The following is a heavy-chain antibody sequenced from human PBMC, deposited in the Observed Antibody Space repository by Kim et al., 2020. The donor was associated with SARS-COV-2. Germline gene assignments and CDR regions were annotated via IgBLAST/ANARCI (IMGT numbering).Heavy chain of an antibody. V-gene: IGHV4-59*01. CDR1: GGSISSYY. Sequence: SETLSLTCTVSGGSISSYYWSWIRQPPGKGLEWIGYIYYSGSTNYNPSLKSRVTISVDTSKNQFSLKLSSVTAADTAVYYCARRTSGDYYDSSGSPRGTFDIWGQGTMVTVSS. CDR2: IYYSGST. CDR3: ARRTSGDYYDSSGSPRGTFDI. J-gene: IGHJ3*02. D-gene: IGHD3-22*01.